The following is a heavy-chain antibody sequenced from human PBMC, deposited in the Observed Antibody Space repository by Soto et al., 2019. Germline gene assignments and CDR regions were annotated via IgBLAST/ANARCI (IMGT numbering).Heavy chain of an antibody. D-gene: IGHD1-26*01. CDR3: AREGEAAVGATTFDS. CDR1: GFMFSRFW. J-gene: IGHJ4*02. V-gene: IGHV3-7*01. Sequence: EARLVESGGKLVQSGGSLRLSCAASGFMFSRFWMNWVRQAPGKGLQWVAKIKEDGSEKNYVASVKGRFTISRDNAKNSLYLQMNSLRVEDTAVYYCAREGEAAVGATTFDSWGQGTLVIVSS. CDR2: IKEDGSEK.